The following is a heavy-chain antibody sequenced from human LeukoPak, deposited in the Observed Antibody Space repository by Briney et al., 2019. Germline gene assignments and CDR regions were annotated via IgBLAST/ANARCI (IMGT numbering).Heavy chain of an antibody. CDR3: ARDSEYYDFWSGVTLLQPHNWFDP. V-gene: IGHV1-2*02. Sequence: ASVKVSFKASAYTFTGYYMHWVRQAPGQGLEWMGWINPNSGDTNYAQKFQGRVSMTRDTSISTLYMDLSSLRSDDTAVYYCARDSEYYDFWSGVTLLQPHNWFDPWGQGTLVTVSS. D-gene: IGHD3-3*01. CDR2: INPNSGDT. CDR1: AYTFTGYY. J-gene: IGHJ5*02.